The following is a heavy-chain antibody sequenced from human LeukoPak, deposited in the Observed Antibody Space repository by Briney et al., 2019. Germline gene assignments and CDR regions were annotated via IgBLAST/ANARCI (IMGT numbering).Heavy chain of an antibody. CDR1: GFTFSSYA. V-gene: IGHV3-64D*06. D-gene: IGHD2-21*02. CDR3: VKGIVVVTARAFDY. CDR2: ISSNGGST. Sequence: GSLRLSCSASGFTFSSYAMHWVRQAPGKGLEYVSAISSNGGSTYYADSVKSRFTISRDNSKNTLYLQMSSLRPEDTAVYYCVKGIVVVTARAFDYWGQGTLVTVSS. J-gene: IGHJ4*02.